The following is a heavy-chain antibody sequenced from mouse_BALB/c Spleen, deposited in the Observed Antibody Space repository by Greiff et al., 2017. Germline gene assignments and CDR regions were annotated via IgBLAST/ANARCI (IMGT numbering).Heavy chain of an antibody. CDR1: GFSLSRYS. V-gene: IGHV2-6-4*01. J-gene: IGHJ4*01. Sequence: VQGVESGPGLVAPSQSLSITCTVSGFSLSRYSVHWVRQPPGKGLEWLGMIWGGGSTDYNSALKSRLSISKDNSKSQVFLKMNSLQTDDTAMYYCARIITTVVATGENYAMDYWGQGTSVTVSS. CDR2: IWGGGST. CDR3: ARIITTVVATGENYAMDY. D-gene: IGHD1-1*01.